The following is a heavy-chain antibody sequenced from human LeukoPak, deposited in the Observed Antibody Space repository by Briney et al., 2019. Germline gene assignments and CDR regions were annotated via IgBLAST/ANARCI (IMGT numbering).Heavy chain of an antibody. V-gene: IGHV4-59*01. J-gene: IGHJ4*01. D-gene: IGHD6-19*01. CDR2: IAYSGGT. Sequence: SETLSLTCSASGGSISSNYWSWIRQPPGRGLEWFGYIAYSGGTYYNPSLRSRVTTSVDTFKNQLSLKLTFVTAADTAVYYCARDYSSGWYPLDYWGHGTLVTVSS. CDR1: GGSISSNY. CDR3: ARDYSSGWYPLDY.